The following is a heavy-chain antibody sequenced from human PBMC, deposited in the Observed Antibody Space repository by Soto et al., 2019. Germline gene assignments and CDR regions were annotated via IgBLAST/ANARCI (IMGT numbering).Heavy chain of an antibody. CDR1: GSSVSGDFY. Sequence: SETLSRTCAVSGSSVSGDFYWAWIRQPPGKGLEWIGSVYPSGNTYYLPSLRGRISLSIDTSKNQISLTLTSVTAADTALFYCFAYSASHNWFGRWGQGTLVTVSS. CDR3: FAYSASHNWFGR. J-gene: IGHJ5*02. CDR2: VYPSGNT. D-gene: IGHD6-13*01. V-gene: IGHV4-38-2*01.